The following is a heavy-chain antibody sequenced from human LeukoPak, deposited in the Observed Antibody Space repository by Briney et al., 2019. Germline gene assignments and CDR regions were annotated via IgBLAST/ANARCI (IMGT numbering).Heavy chain of an antibody. CDR3: ARSEGYYDSSGYYLNWFDP. CDR2: IIPIFGTA. J-gene: IGHJ5*02. CDR1: GGTFSSYA. D-gene: IGHD3-22*01. V-gene: IGHV1-69*13. Sequence: ASVKVSCKASGGTFSSYAISWVRQAPGQGLEWMGGIIPIFGTANYAQKFQGRVTITADESTSTVYMELSSLRSEDTAVYYCARSEGYYDSSGYYLNWFDPWGQGTLVTVSS.